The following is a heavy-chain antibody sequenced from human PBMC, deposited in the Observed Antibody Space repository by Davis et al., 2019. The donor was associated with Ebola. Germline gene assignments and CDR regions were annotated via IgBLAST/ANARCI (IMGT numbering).Heavy chain of an antibody. CDR1: GYTFTGYY. V-gene: IGHV1-2*02. Sequence: ASVKVSCKASGYTFTGYYMHWVRQAPGQGLEWMGWINPNSGGTNYAQKFQGRVTMTRDTSISTAYMELSRLRSDDTAVYYCARGLLGYRDFWSGYSATSEHMDVWGKGTTVTVSS. CDR2: INPNSGGT. D-gene: IGHD3-3*01. J-gene: IGHJ6*03. CDR3: ARGLLGYRDFWSGYSATSEHMDV.